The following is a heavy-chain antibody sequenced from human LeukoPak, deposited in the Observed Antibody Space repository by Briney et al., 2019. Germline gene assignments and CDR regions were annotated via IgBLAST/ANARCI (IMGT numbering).Heavy chain of an antibody. D-gene: IGHD6-13*01. Sequence: SETLSLTCTVSGGSIRSDRHYWGWVRQTPGKGLEWIGSIYYSGSASYNPSFRSRVTMSVDTSKNQFSLTLTSVTAADTAFYYCAREEYSSDWYGHDSWGQGTLVTVSS. CDR3: AREEYSSDWYGHDS. V-gene: IGHV4-39*07. CDR2: IYYSGSA. J-gene: IGHJ4*02. CDR1: GGSIRSDRHY.